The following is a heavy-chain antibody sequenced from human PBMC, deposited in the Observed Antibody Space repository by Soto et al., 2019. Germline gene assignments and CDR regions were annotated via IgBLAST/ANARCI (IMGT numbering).Heavy chain of an antibody. CDR1: GLTFSTSA. J-gene: IGHJ5*02. CDR3: ARNSDHRLVRGWLDP. CDR2: ISHDGSHE. Sequence: QGQLHESGGGVVQPGRSLRLSCAASGLTFSTSAMHWVRQAPGKGLEWVAMISHDGSHEYYVDSVKGRFSVSRDNSHNIPHLQMNSLRIEDTAVYFCARNSDHRLVRGWLDPWGQGTLVTVSS. D-gene: IGHD3-10*01. V-gene: IGHV3-30-3*01.